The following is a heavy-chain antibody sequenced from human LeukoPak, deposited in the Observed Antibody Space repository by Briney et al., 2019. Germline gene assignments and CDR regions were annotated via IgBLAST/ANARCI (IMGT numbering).Heavy chain of an antibody. CDR3: ARVMDSSSSRWFDP. D-gene: IGHD6-6*01. Sequence: SETLSLTCTVSGYSISSGYYWGWIRQPPGKGLEWIGSIYHSGSTYYNPSLKSRVTISVDTSKNQFSLRLSSVTAADTAVYYCARVMDSSSSRWFDPWGQGTLVTVSS. CDR1: GYSISSGYY. V-gene: IGHV4-38-2*02. J-gene: IGHJ5*02. CDR2: IYHSGST.